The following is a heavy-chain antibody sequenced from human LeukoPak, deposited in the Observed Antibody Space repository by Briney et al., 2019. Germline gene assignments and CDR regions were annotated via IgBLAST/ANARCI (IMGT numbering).Heavy chain of an antibody. Sequence: PSETLSLTCTVSGGSISSSSYYWGWIRQPPGKGLEWIGTIYHSGNTYYNPSLKSRVTISVDTSKNQFFLKLSSVTAADTAVYYCARNLYSIGWYYYDYWGQGTLVTVSS. CDR1: GGSISSSSYY. V-gene: IGHV4-39*07. CDR2: IYHSGNT. CDR3: ARNLYSIGWYYYDY. D-gene: IGHD6-19*01. J-gene: IGHJ4*02.